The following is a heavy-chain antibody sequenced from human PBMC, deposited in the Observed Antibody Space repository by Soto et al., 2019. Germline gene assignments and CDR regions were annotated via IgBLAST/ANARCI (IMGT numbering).Heavy chain of an antibody. J-gene: IGHJ4*02. CDR2: IIPILGIA. CDR1: GGTFSSYT. Sequence: QVQLVQSGAEVKKPGSSVKVSCKASGGTFSSYTISWVRQAPGQWREWMGRIIPILGIANYEQKFQGRVRITADKSGSPADIEPTRLISGAKAVYYCARGRDQWGQGTLVTVCS. V-gene: IGHV1-69*02. CDR3: ARGRDQ.